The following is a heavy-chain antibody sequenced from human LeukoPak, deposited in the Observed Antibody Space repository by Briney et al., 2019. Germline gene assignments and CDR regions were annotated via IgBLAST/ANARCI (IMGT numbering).Heavy chain of an antibody. Sequence: PGGSLRLSCAASGFTFSSYGMHWVRQAPGKGLEWMAVISYDGSNKFYADSVKGRFTISRDNSKNTLYLQMNSLRAEDSAVYYCAKEDLVYCGGDCYSAYDYWGQGTLVTVSS. CDR1: GFTFSSYG. V-gene: IGHV3-30*18. CDR3: AKEDLVYCGGDCYSAYDY. D-gene: IGHD2-21*02. J-gene: IGHJ4*02. CDR2: ISYDGSNK.